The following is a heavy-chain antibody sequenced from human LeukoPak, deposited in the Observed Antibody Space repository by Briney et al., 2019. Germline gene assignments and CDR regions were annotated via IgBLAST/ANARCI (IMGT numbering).Heavy chain of an antibody. CDR1: GYTFTGYY. CDR2: INPNSGGT. Sequence: ASVKVSCKASGYTFTGYYMHWVRQAPGQGLEWMGRINPNSGGTNYAQKFQGRVTMTRDTFISTAYMELSRLRSDDTAVYYCASDTYYDILTGYYMAYYMDVWGKGTTVTVSS. V-gene: IGHV1-2*06. CDR3: ASDTYYDILTGYYMAYYMDV. D-gene: IGHD3-9*01. J-gene: IGHJ6*03.